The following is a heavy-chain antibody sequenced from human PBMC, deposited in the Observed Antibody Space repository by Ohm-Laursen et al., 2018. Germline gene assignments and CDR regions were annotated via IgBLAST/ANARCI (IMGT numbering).Heavy chain of an antibody. D-gene: IGHD3-22*01. CDR1: GGTSSSYA. Sequence: GASVKVSCNASGGTSSSYAISWVRQAPGQGLEWMGRIIPILGIANYAQKFQGRVTITADKSTSTAYMELSSLRSEDTAVYYCASAMIVASWFDPWGQGTLVTVSS. CDR2: IIPILGIA. CDR3: ASAMIVASWFDP. J-gene: IGHJ5*02. V-gene: IGHV1-69*04.